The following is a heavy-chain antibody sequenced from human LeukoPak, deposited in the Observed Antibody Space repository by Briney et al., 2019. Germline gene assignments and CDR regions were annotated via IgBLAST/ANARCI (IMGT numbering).Heavy chain of an antibody. CDR2: ISYDGSNK. V-gene: IGHV3-30*14. CDR3: ARLSPTYYYDSSGDYRGWYFDY. CDR1: GFTFSSYA. D-gene: IGHD3-22*01. Sequence: PGGSLRLSCAASGFTFSSYAMHWVRQAPGKGLEWVAVISYDGSNKYYADSVKGRFTISRDNSKNTLYLQMNSLRAEDTAVYYCARLSPTYYYDSSGDYRGWYFDYWGQGTLVTVSS. J-gene: IGHJ4*02.